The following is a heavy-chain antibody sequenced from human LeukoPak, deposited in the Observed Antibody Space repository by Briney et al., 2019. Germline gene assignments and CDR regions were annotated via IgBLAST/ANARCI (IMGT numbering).Heavy chain of an antibody. V-gene: IGHV4-59*12. D-gene: IGHD5-24*01. CDR1: GGSINSYY. CDR3: ARDTGDGYNLHYFDY. Sequence: SETLSLTCTVSGGSINSYYWSWIRQPPGKGLEWIGYIYYSGSTNYNPSLKSRVTMSVDTSKNQFSLKLSSVTAADTAVYYCARDTGDGYNLHYFDYWGQGTLVTVSS. CDR2: IYYSGST. J-gene: IGHJ4*02.